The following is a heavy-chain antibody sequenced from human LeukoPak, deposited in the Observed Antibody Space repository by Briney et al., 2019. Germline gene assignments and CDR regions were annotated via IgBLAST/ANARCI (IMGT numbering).Heavy chain of an antibody. Sequence: GGSLRLSCATSRFTFSAYSMSWVRQSPGKGLEWVASISSSSTYIYYAVSLEGRFTISRDNAKNSLYLQLNSLRAEDTAVYYCARVLGAEMATNSYPDYWGQGTLVTVFS. J-gene: IGHJ4*02. CDR3: ARVLGAEMATNSYPDY. D-gene: IGHD5-24*01. CDR2: ISSSSTYI. CDR1: RFTFSAYS. V-gene: IGHV3-21*01.